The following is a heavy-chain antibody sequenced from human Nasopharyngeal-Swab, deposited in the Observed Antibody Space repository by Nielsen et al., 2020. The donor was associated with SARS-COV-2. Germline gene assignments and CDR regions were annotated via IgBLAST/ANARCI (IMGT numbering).Heavy chain of an antibody. CDR2: VSGDGVTT. J-gene: IGHJ4*02. V-gene: IGHV3-64*02. Sequence: GESLKISCVASGFTFSRYWIHWVRQAPGKGLEYLSAVSGDGVTTHYADSLKGRFTISRDNSKNTVYLQLGSLTAEDMAVYFCARGTPGIPGVDYWGQGTLVTVSS. D-gene: IGHD2-8*02. CDR3: ARGTPGIPGVDY. CDR1: GFTFSRYW.